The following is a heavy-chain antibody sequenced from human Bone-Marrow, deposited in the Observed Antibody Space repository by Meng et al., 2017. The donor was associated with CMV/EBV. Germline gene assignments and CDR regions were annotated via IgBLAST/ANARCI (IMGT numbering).Heavy chain of an antibody. CDR3: IVRYFWIGYSNYYYSMDA. Sequence: GGSLRLSCTASGFTFGDYAMSWVRQAPGKGLEWVGFIRSKAYGGTTEYAASVKGRFTISRDDSKSIAYLQMNSLKTEDTAVYYCIVRYFWIGYSNYYYSMDAWGQGTTVTGYS. D-gene: IGHD3-3*01. V-gene: IGHV3-49*04. J-gene: IGHJ6*01. CDR2: IRSKAYGGTT. CDR1: GFTFGDYA.